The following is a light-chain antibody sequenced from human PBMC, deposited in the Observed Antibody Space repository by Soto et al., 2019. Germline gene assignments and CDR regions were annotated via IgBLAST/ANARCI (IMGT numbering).Light chain of an antibody. CDR1: QSISGT. CDR2: DAY. CDR3: QQYGSSPLT. Sequence: EIVMTQSPATLSVSPGGRSTLSCRASQSISGTLAWYQQKPGQAPRLLIYDAYNRATGIPPRFSGSGSGTDFTLTISRLEPEDFAVYYCQQYGSSPLTFGGGTKVDIK. V-gene: IGKV3-20*01. J-gene: IGKJ4*01.